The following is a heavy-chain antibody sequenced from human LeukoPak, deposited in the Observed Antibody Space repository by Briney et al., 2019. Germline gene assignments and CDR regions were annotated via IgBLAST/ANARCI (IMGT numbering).Heavy chain of an antibody. V-gene: IGHV1-18*01. Sequence: GASVKVSCKASGYTFTSYGISWVRQAPGQGLEWMGWISAYNGNTNYAQKLQGRVTMTTDTSTSTAYMELRSLRSDDTAVYYCARSTQDDILTGYFDYWGQGTLVTVSS. D-gene: IGHD3-9*01. CDR1: GYTFTSYG. J-gene: IGHJ4*02. CDR2: ISAYNGNT. CDR3: ARSTQDDILTGYFDY.